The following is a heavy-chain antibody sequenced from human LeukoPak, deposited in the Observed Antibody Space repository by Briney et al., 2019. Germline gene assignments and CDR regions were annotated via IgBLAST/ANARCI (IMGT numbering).Heavy chain of an antibody. CDR1: GFTFSDYY. CDR2: ISSSGSTI. Sequence: GGSLRLSCAASGFTFSDYYMSWIRQAPGKGLEWVSYISSSGSTIYYADSVKGRFTISRDNTKNSLYLQMNSLRAEDTAVYYCARPAAGSSGYSYGFSHWGQGPLVTVSS. V-gene: IGHV3-11*04. D-gene: IGHD5-18*01. CDR3: ARPAAGSSGYSYGFSH. J-gene: IGHJ4*02.